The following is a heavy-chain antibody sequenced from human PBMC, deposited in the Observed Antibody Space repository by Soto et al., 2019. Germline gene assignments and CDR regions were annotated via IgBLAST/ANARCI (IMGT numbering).Heavy chain of an antibody. J-gene: IGHJ3*02. V-gene: IGHV1-69*12. CDR2: IIPIFGTA. CDR1: GGTFSSYA. D-gene: IGHD2-21*02. CDR3: ASSRVYCGGDCYSDDAFDI. Sequence: QVQLVQSGAEVKKPGSSVKVSCKASGGTFSSYAISWVRQAPGQGLEWMGGIIPIFGTANSAQKFQGRVTITADESTSTAYMELNSLRSEDTAVYYCASSRVYCGGDCYSDDAFDIWGQGTMVTVSS.